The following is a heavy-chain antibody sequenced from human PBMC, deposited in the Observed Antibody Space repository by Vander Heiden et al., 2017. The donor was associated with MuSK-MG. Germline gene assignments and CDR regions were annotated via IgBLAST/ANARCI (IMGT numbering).Heavy chain of an antibody. CDR2: IYHSGST. D-gene: IGHD2-2*02. CDR3: ASSRDSTTTRCDTADRYFDI. J-gene: IGHJ2*01. Sequence: QVQLQESGPGLVKPSETLSLTCTVSGSSISSGYYWAWIRQPPGKGLEWIGTIYHSGSTYYNPSIKRRVTIAVQTSKNQLPLKWTAVTAAATAVYYCASSRDSTTTRCDTADRYFDIWGRGTLVTVCS. V-gene: IGHV4-38-2*02. CDR1: GSSISSGYY.